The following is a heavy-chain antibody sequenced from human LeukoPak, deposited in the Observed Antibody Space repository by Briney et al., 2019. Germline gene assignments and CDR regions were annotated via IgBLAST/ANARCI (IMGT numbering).Heavy chain of an antibody. CDR3: ARDLGLAFDY. Sequence: PGGSLRLSCAASGFSFRSHGMNWVRQAPGKGLEWLSSISSSSSYIYYADSVKGRFTISRDNAKNTLYLQMNSLRAEDTAVYYCARDLGLAFDYWGQGTLVTVSS. J-gene: IGHJ4*02. CDR1: GFSFRSHG. D-gene: IGHD3-16*01. V-gene: IGHV3-21*01. CDR2: ISSSSSYI.